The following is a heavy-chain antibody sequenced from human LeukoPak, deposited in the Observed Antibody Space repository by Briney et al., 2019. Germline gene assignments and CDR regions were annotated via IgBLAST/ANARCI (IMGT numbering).Heavy chain of an antibody. CDR1: GGSISSSSYY. V-gene: IGHV4-39*01. J-gene: IGHJ4*02. CDR3: ARQELLTGYY. Sequence: SETLSLTCTVSGGSISSSSYYWGWIRQHPGKGLEWIGSIYYSGSTYYNPSLKSRVTISVDTSKNQFSLKLSSVTAADTAVYYCARQELLTGYYWGQGTLITVSS. CDR2: IYYSGST. D-gene: IGHD1-14*01.